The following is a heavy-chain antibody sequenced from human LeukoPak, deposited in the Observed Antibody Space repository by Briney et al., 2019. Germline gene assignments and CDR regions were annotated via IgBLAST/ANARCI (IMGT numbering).Heavy chain of an antibody. Sequence: SETLSLTCALSGYSISSSNWWGWIRQPPGKGLEWIGYIYYSGSTYYNPSLKSRVTMSVDTSKNQFSLKLSSVTAVDTAVYYCARSVDGGNSPFDYWGQGTLVTVSS. D-gene: IGHD4-23*01. CDR1: GYSISSSNW. CDR3: ARSVDGGNSPFDY. V-gene: IGHV4-28*01. CDR2: IYYSGST. J-gene: IGHJ4*02.